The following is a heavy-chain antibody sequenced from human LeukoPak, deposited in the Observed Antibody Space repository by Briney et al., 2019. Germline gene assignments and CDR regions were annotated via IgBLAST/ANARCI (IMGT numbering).Heavy chain of an antibody. CDR3: AKTHSHFPPYFDY. V-gene: IGHV4-4*07. J-gene: IGHJ4*02. CDR2: FYSSGNN. CDR1: GGSMSSYF. D-gene: IGHD4-11*01. Sequence: SETLSLTCLVSGGSMSSYFWSWIRQPAGKGLEWIGRFYSSGNNNYNPSLRSRVTMSADTSKNQFSMELTSVTAADTAMYYCAKTHSHFPPYFDYWGQGTLVIVSS.